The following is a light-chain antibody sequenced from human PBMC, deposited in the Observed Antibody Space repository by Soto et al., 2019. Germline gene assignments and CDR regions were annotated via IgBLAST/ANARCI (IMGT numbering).Light chain of an antibody. CDR3: LQDYSYPRT. V-gene: IGKV1-6*01. CDR1: QGIRND. J-gene: IGKJ1*01. CDR2: ATS. Sequence: AIQMTQSPSPLSASVGDRVTIICRASQGIRNDLGWYQQRPGKAPKLLIYATSNLQSGVPSRFSGSGSGTDFTLTISSLQPEDFATYYCLQDYSYPRTFGQGTKVEIK.